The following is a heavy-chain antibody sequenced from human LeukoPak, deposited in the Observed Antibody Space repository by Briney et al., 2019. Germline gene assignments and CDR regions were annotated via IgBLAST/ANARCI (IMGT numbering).Heavy chain of an antibody. D-gene: IGHD3-3*01. J-gene: IGHJ6*03. CDR1: GFTFSSYW. CDR2: IKQDGSEK. Sequence: GGSLRLSCAASGFTFSSYWMSWVRQAPGKGLEWVANIKQDGSEKYYVDSVKGRFTISRDNAKNSLYLQMNSLRAEDTAVYYCASGMIITYYDFWSGYYTPGYMDVWGKGTTVTISS. V-gene: IGHV3-7*01. CDR3: ASGMIITYYDFWSGYYTPGYMDV.